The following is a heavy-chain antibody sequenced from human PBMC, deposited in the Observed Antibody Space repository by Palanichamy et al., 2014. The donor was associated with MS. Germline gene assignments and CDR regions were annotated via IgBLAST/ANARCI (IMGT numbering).Heavy chain of an antibody. CDR2: IYSGGST. J-gene: IGHJ3*02. D-gene: IGHD3-22*01. CDR3: ARFTLRGGYYCDAFDI. Sequence: EVQLVESGGGLVQPGESLRLSCAASGFTVSSNYMSWVRQAPGKGLEWVSTIYSGGSTYYADSVKGRFTISRDNSKNMLYLQMNSLRAEDTAVYYCARFTLRGGYYCDAFDIWGQGTMVTVSS. V-gene: IGHV3-66*01. CDR1: GFTVSSNY.